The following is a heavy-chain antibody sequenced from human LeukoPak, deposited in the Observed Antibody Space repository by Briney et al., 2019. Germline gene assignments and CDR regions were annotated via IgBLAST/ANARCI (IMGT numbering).Heavy chain of an antibody. CDR1: GYSVSSGYY. CDR3: ARSYCAGMYY. Sequence: SETLSLTCTVSGYSVSSGYYWGWIRQPPGKGLEWIGSIYHSGSTYYNPSLKSRVTISVDTSKNQFSLKLSSVTAADTAVYYCARSYCAGMYYWGQGTLVTVSS. CDR2: IYHSGST. J-gene: IGHJ4*02. D-gene: IGHD3-10*02. V-gene: IGHV4-38-2*02.